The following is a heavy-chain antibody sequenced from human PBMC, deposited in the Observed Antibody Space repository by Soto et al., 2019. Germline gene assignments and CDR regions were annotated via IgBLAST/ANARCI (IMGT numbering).Heavy chain of an antibody. CDR1: GVTFSNYA. D-gene: IGHD2-2*01. J-gene: IGHJ5*02. V-gene: IGHV1-69*12. CDR2: IIPMFGPA. Sequence: QVQLVQSGAEVKKPGSSVKVSCKASGVTFSNYAISWVRQAPGQGLEWMGGIIPMFGPAHYAQKYQGRVTITADESTSTAYMELSSLRSEATAVYYCARGGDIVLVPTDISWFDPWGQGTLVTVSS. CDR3: ARGGDIVLVPTDISWFDP.